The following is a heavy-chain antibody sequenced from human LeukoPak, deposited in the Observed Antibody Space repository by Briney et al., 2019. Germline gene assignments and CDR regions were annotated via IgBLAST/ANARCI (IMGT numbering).Heavy chain of an antibody. CDR1: GFTFSSYS. CDR3: AKDHYGDVDY. Sequence: GGSLRLFCAASGFTFSSYSMNWVRQAPGKGLEWVSSISSSSSYIYYADSVKGRFTISRDNSKNTLYLQMNSLRAEDTAVYYCAKDHYGDVDYWGQGTLVTVSS. J-gene: IGHJ4*02. CDR2: ISSSSSYI. V-gene: IGHV3-21*04. D-gene: IGHD4-17*01.